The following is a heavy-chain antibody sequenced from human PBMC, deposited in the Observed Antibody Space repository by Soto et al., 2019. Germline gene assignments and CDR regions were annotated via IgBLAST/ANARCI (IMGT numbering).Heavy chain of an antibody. CDR2: VYYSGTT. Sequence: QVQLQESGPGLVQPSETLSLTCTVSGGPVSSGNYYWNWIRQPPGKGLEWIAYVYYSGTTNYNPSHKRRVTISVDTSKSQFSLNLSSVTAADTAVYYCARLPRTGSPRYYFDSWGQGTLVTVSS. V-gene: IGHV4-61*01. CDR3: ARLPRTGSPRYYFDS. D-gene: IGHD1-26*01. CDR1: GGPVSSGNYY. J-gene: IGHJ4*02.